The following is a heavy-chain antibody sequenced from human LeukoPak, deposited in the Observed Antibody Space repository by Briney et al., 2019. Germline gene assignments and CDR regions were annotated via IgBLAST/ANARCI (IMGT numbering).Heavy chain of an antibody. J-gene: IGHJ5*02. CDR2: IYYSGST. Sequence: PSETLSLTCTVSGGSISSSSYYWGWIRQPPGKGLEWIGSIYYSGSTYYNPSLKSRVTISVDTSKNQFSLKLSSVTAADTAVYYCARACRSGYPPAANWFDPWGQGTLVTVSS. D-gene: IGHD3-22*01. V-gene: IGHV4-39*07. CDR1: GGSISSSSYY. CDR3: ARACRSGYPPAANWFDP.